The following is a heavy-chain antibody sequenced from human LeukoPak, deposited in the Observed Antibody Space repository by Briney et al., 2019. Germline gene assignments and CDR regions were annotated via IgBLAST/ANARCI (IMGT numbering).Heavy chain of an antibody. Sequence: GGSLRLSCAASGFTFSSYAMSGVRQAPGGGQEWVSAISGSGGSTYYADSVKGRFTISRDNSKNTLYLQMNSLRAEDTAVYYCAKSSVSRPDYWGQGTLVTVSS. CDR1: GFTFSSYA. V-gene: IGHV3-23*01. CDR3: AKSSVSRPDY. D-gene: IGHD2-8*01. J-gene: IGHJ4*02. CDR2: ISGSGGST.